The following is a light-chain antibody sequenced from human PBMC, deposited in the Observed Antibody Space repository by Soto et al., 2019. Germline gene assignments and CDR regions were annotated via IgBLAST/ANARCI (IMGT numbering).Light chain of an antibody. CDR3: AAWDDSLNGPV. V-gene: IGLV1-44*01. J-gene: IGLJ3*02. CDR1: SSNIGSNT. Sequence: QSVLTQPPSASGTPGQRVTISCSGSSSNIGSNTVNWYQQLPGTAPKLLIYSNTQRPSGVPDRFSASRSGTSASLAISGLQSEDEADYYCAAWDDSLNGPVFGGGTKLTVL. CDR2: SNT.